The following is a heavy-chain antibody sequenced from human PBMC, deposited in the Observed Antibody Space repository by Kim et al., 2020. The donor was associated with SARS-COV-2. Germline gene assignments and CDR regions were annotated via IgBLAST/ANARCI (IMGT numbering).Heavy chain of an antibody. J-gene: IGHJ4*02. V-gene: IGHV3-30*02. D-gene: IGHD3-3*01. Sequence: YYADSGKGRFTISRDNSKNTLYLQMNSLRAEDTAVYYCAKGGLRFLSGDYWGQGTLVTVSS. CDR3: AKGGLRFLSGDY.